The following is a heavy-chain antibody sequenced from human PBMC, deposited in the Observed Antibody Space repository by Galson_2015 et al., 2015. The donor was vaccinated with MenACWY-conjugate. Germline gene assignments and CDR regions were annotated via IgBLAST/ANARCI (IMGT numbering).Heavy chain of an antibody. D-gene: IGHD2-21*01. J-gene: IGHJ3*01. V-gene: IGHV5-51*01. CDR2: IYPGDTYI. CDR1: GSIFSPYW. Sequence: QSGAEVTKPGESLPISCQGSGSIFSPYWIAWVRQMPGKGLEWMGMIYPGDTYIRNNPSFEGQVTMSVDKSISTAYLRWSSLKASDTAMYYCTRRLIANFRDAFDFWGQGTMVTVSS. CDR3: TRRLIANFRDAFDF.